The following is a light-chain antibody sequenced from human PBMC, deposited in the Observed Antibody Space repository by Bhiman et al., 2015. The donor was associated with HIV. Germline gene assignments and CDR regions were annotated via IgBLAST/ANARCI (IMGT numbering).Light chain of an antibody. CDR3: AAWDDSLNGQV. CDR1: SSDVGSYNR. Sequence: QSALTQPPSASGSPGQSVTISCTGTSSDVGSYNRVSWYQQPPGKAPKLMIYEVSKRPSGVPDRFSGSKSGNTASLAISGLQAEDEADYYCAAWDDSLNGQVFGGGTKLTVL. CDR2: EVS. V-gene: IGLV2-18*01. J-gene: IGLJ2*01.